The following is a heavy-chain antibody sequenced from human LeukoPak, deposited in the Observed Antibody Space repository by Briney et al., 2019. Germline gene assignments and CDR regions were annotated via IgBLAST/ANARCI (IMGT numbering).Heavy chain of an antibody. V-gene: IGHV3-30*04. CDR3: ARQPPLDYFDY. CDR2: ISDDGIRT. J-gene: IGHJ4*02. Sequence: GGSLRLSCAASGFTFSSYAMSWVRQAPGKGLEWVAFISDDGIRTNYPDSVKGRFTISRDNSKNTVYLQMDRLRIEDTAVFYCARQPPLDYFDYWGQGAVVTVSS. CDR1: GFTFSSYA.